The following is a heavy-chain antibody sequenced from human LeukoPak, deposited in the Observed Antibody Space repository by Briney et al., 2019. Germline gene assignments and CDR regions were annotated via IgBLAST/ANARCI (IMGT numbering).Heavy chain of an antibody. CDR1: GVSISSGDYY. V-gene: IGHV4-30-4*01. CDR2: IYYSGSP. CDR3: ARVEGIVVVVAATPIHHAFDG. Sequence: SQTLSLTCTVSGVSISSGDYYWSWIRQPPGQGVEWVWCIYYSGSPYYNPSLKRRDTISVDTSKNQFSLKLSSVTAADTAVYYCARVEGIVVVVAATPIHHAFDGWGQGTVVTVSS. D-gene: IGHD2-15*01. J-gene: IGHJ3*01.